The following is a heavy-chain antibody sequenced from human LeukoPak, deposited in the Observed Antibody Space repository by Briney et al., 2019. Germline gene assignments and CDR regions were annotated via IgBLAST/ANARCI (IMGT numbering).Heavy chain of an antibody. CDR2: INHSGST. CDR3: ARNPAHLYYFDY. V-gene: IGHV4-34*01. CDR1: GGSFSGYY. J-gene: IGHJ4*02. Sequence: SETLSLTCAVYGGSFSGYYWSWIRQPPGKGLEWIGEINHSGSTNYNPSLKSRVTISVDTSKNQFSLKLSSVTAADTAVYYCARNPAHLYYFDYWGQGTLVTVSS.